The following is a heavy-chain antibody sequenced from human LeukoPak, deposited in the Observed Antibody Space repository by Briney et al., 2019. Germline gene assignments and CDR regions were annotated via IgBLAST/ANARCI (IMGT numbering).Heavy chain of an antibody. J-gene: IGHJ6*03. V-gene: IGHV1-69*04. Sequence: ASVNVSCKASGGTFNHFGINWVRQAPGQGLKWMGRIIPILGIANYAQKFQGRVTITANKSTSPAYMELSSRRSEDTAVYYWAREGRNYYYNMDFWGKGTTVTVSS. CDR3: AREGRNYYYNMDF. CDR2: IIPILGIA. CDR1: GGTFNHFG. D-gene: IGHD3-10*01.